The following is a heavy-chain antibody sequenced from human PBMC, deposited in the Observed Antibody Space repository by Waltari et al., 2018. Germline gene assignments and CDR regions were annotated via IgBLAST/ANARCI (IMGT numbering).Heavy chain of an antibody. CDR3: ARDGKNWNYDY. J-gene: IGHJ4*02. CDR1: GYTFTSYH. CDR2: IYPSGGST. D-gene: IGHD1-7*01. Sequence: QVQLVQSGAEVKKPGASVKVSCKASGYTFTSYHMHWVRQAPGQGLEWMGIIYPSGGSTSYAQKVQGRVTMTRDTSTSTVYMELSSLRSEDTAVYYCARDGKNWNYDYWGQGTLVTVSS. V-gene: IGHV1-46*01.